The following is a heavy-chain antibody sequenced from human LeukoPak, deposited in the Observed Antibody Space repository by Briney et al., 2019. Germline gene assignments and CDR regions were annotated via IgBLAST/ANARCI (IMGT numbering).Heavy chain of an antibody. CDR3: AKLSGEYYYDSSGSQDYDY. Sequence: GSLRLSCAASGFTFSSYGMSWVRQAPGKGLEWVSAISGSGGSTYYADSVKGRFTISRDNSKNTLYLQMNSLRAEDAAVYYCAKLSGEYYYDSSGSQDYDYWGQGTLVTVSS. V-gene: IGHV3-23*01. CDR2: ISGSGGST. CDR1: GFTFSSYG. D-gene: IGHD3-22*01. J-gene: IGHJ4*02.